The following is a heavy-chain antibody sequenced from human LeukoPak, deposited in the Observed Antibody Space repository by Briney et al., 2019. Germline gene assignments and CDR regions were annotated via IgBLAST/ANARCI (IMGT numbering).Heavy chain of an antibody. Sequence: SGPTLVNPTQTLTLTCTFSGFSLTTSGVGVAWIRQPPGKALEWLALIYWDDDKRYSPSLKGRLTITKDTSKNQVVLTMTNMDSVDSATYYCAHSPRYSSGWYYDYWGQGIVVTVSS. CDR3: AHSPRYSSGWYYDY. CDR2: IYWDDDK. V-gene: IGHV2-5*02. CDR1: GFSLTTSGVG. J-gene: IGHJ4*02. D-gene: IGHD6-19*01.